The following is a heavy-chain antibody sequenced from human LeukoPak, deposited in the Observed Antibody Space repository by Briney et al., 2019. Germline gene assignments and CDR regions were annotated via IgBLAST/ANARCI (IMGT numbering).Heavy chain of an antibody. D-gene: IGHD2-2*01. CDR2: IIPIFGTA. V-gene: IGHV1-69*01. CDR3: ARGAGSTSPLYYYGMDV. Sequence: SVKVSCKASGGTFSSYAISWVRQAPGQGLEWMGGIIPIFGTANYAQKFQGRVTITADESTSTAYMELSSLRSEDTAVNYCARGAGSTSPLYYYGMDVWGQGTTVTVSS. CDR1: GGTFSSYA. J-gene: IGHJ6*02.